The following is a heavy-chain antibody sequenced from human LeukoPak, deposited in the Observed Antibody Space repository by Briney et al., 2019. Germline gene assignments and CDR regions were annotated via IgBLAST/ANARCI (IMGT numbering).Heavy chain of an antibody. J-gene: IGHJ4*02. V-gene: IGHV4-59*12. D-gene: IGHD6-13*01. CDR2: IYYSGST. CDR3: ARDRLDSSSWYVGDY. Sequence: PSETLSLACTVSGGSMSPYHWGWIRQPPGKGLEWTGYIYYSGSTNYNPSLNSRVTISVDTSKNQFSLKLSSVTAADTAVYYCARDRLDSSSWYVGDYWGQGTLVTVSS. CDR1: GGSMSPYH.